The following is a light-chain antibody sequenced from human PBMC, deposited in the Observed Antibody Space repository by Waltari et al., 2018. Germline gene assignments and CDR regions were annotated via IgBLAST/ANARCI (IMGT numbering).Light chain of an antibody. J-gene: IGLJ2*01. V-gene: IGLV1-44*01. CDR3: AAWDDSLNGHMI. CDR2: RDN. Sequence: QSVLIQPPSASGTPGQRVTISCSGSSSNIGSNTVNWYQQLPGTAPKLLIYRDNQRPSGGPDRFAGSKSGTSASLAISGLQSGDGTDYYCAAWDDSLNGHMIFGGGTKLTVL. CDR1: SSNIGSNT.